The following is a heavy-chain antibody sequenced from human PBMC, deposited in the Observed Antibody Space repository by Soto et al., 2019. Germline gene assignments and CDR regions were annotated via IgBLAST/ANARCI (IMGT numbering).Heavy chain of an antibody. Sequence: PGGSLRLSCAASGFTFSSYWMSWVRQAPGKGLEWVANIKQDGSEKYYVDSVKGRFTISRDNAKNSLYLQMNSLRAEDTAVYYCARAWYYDILTGYLQREVEDYWGQGTLVTVSS. J-gene: IGHJ4*02. V-gene: IGHV3-7*01. D-gene: IGHD3-9*01. CDR3: ARAWYYDILTGYLQREVEDY. CDR2: IKQDGSEK. CDR1: GFTFSSYW.